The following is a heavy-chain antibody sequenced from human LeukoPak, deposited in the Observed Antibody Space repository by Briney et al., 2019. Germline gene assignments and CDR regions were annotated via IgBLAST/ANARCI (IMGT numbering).Heavy chain of an antibody. CDR1: GGSISSYY. CDR2: IYYSGST. J-gene: IGHJ4*02. D-gene: IGHD3-10*01. CDR3: ARGSDGSGSYLY. Sequence: SETLSLTCTVSGGSISSYYWSWIRQPPGKGLEWIGYIYYSGSTNYNPSLKSRVTISVDTSKNQFSLKLSSVTAADTAVYYCARGSDGSGSYLYWGQGTLVTVSS. V-gene: IGHV4-59*01.